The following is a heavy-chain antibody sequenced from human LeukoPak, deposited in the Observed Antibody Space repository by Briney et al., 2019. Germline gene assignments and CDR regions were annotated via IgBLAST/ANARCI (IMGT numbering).Heavy chain of an antibody. CDR3: AKDPGDYGGNDAFDI. Sequence: GGSLRLSCAASGFTFSSYAMSWVRQAPGKGLEWVSAISGSGGGTYYADSVKGRFTISRDNSKNTLYLQMNSLRAEDTAVYYCAKDPGDYGGNDAFDIWGQGTMVTVSS. J-gene: IGHJ3*02. CDR2: ISGSGGGT. CDR1: GFTFSSYA. V-gene: IGHV3-23*01. D-gene: IGHD4-23*01.